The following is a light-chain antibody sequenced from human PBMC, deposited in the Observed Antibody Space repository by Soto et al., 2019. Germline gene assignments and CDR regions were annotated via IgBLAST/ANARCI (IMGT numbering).Light chain of an antibody. CDR1: QSVSNT. CDR3: QHYNKWPWT. CDR2: GAS. Sequence: IVMTQSPATLSVSPGERATLSCRASQSVSNTLAWYQQKPGQAPRLLIYGASTRATGIPVRFSGSGSGTEFTLTISSLQSEDFAVYYCQHYNKWPWTFGQGTKVEIK. V-gene: IGKV3-15*01. J-gene: IGKJ1*01.